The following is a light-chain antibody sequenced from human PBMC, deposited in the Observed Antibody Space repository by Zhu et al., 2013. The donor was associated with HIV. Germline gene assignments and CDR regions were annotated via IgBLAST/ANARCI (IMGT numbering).Light chain of an antibody. CDR1: QSLVRSNGDNY. J-gene: IGKJ3*01. Sequence: EIVMTQSPLSLTVTPGESASISCRSSQSLVRSNGDNYLDWYLQKPGRSPQLLIYLGSNRASGVPDRFTGSGSGTDFTLRISRVEAEDVGVYYCTQSKQPFTVGPGTRVEIK. CDR3: TQSKQPFT. V-gene: IGKV2-28*01. CDR2: LGS.